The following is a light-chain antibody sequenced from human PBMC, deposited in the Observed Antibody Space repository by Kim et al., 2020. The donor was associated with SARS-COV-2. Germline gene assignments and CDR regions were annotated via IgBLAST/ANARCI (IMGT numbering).Light chain of an antibody. CDR2: GKN. Sequence: SSELTQDPAVSVALGQTVRITCQGDSLRSYYASWYQQKPGQAPLLVIYGKNNRPSGIPDRFSGSSSGNTASLTITGAQAEDEADYYCQSRDSSGKVVFGGGTKLTVL. CDR3: QSRDSSGKVV. CDR1: SLRSYY. J-gene: IGLJ2*01. V-gene: IGLV3-19*01.